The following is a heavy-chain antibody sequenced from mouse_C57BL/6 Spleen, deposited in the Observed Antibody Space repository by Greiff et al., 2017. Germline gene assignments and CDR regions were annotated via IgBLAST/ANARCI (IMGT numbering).Heavy chain of an antibody. CDR3: TTGYLYYFDY. CDR1: GFNIKDDY. CDR2: IDPENGDT. V-gene: IGHV14-4*01. J-gene: IGHJ2*01. D-gene: IGHD2-2*01. Sequence: EVQLQQSGAELVRPGASVKLSCTASGFNIKDDYMHWVKQRPEQGLEWIGWIDPENGDTEYASKFQGKATITADTSSNTAYLQLSSLTSEDTAVYYCTTGYLYYFDYWGQGTTLTVSS.